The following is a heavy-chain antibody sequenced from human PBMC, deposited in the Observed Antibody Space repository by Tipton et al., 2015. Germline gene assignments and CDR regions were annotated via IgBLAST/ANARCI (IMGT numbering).Heavy chain of an antibody. CDR2: IYYSGST. V-gene: IGHV4-39*07. CDR3: ARVIWDEGYYYYYAMDV. CDR1: GGSISSRYHY. Sequence: TLSLTCTVSGGSISSRYHYWGWIRQPPGKGLEWIGSIYYSGSTYYNPSLKSRLTISVDASKNQFSLKLSSVTAADTAVYYCARVIWDEGYYYYYAMDVWGQGTTVTVSS. D-gene: IGHD3-16*01. J-gene: IGHJ6*02.